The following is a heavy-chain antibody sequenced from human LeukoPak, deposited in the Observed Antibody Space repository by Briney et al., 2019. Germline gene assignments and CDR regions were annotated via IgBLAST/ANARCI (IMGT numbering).Heavy chain of an antibody. D-gene: IGHD3-3*01. CDR3: ARGEHHTNLGWDTDFDY. J-gene: IGHJ4*02. V-gene: IGHV4-34*01. Sequence: SETLPLTCAVYGGSFSGYYWSWIRQPPGKGLEWIGEINHSGSTNYNPSLKSRVTISVDTSKNQFSLKLSSVTAADTAVYYCARGEHHTNLGWDTDFDYWGQGTLVTVSS. CDR1: GGSFSGYY. CDR2: INHSGST.